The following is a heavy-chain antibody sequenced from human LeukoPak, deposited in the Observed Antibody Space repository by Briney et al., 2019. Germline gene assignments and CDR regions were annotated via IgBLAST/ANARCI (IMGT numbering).Heavy chain of an antibody. Sequence: SETLSLTCAVYGGSFSGYYWSWIRQPPGKGLEWIGEINHSGSTNYNPSLKSRVTISVDTSKNQFSLKLSSVTAADTAVYYCARGCGGGFYRSGYNWFDPWGQGTLVNVSS. CDR2: INHSGST. V-gene: IGHV4-34*01. D-gene: IGHD2-21*02. CDR1: GGSFSGYY. CDR3: ARGCGGGFYRSGYNWFDP. J-gene: IGHJ5*01.